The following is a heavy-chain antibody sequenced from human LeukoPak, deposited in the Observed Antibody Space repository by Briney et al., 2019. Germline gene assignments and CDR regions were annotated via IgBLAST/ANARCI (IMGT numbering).Heavy chain of an antibody. D-gene: IGHD3-3*01. V-gene: IGHV4-4*07. Sequence: SETLSLTCTVSGGSMSNYYWSWIRQPAGKGLEWLGRIYSSGNTNYNPSLKSRVTMSVDTSKNQFSLKLTSVTAADTAVYHCARGGQYDFWSASSFTYNWFDPWGQGTLVTVSS. J-gene: IGHJ5*02. CDR3: ARGGQYDFWSASSFTYNWFDP. CDR1: GGSMSNYY. CDR2: IYSSGNT.